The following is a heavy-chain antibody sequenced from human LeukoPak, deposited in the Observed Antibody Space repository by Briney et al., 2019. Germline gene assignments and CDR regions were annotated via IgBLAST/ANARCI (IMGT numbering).Heavy chain of an antibody. CDR3: ARGMIRGVMDDY. Sequence: GGSLRLSCAASGFTFRSYAMSWVREAPGKGLEWVANINQAGSDKYYLDSVKGRFTISRDNAKNSLYLQMNSLRAEDTAVYYCARGMIRGVMDDYWGQGTLVTVSS. D-gene: IGHD3-10*01. J-gene: IGHJ4*02. CDR2: INQAGSDK. CDR1: GFTFRSYA. V-gene: IGHV3-7*05.